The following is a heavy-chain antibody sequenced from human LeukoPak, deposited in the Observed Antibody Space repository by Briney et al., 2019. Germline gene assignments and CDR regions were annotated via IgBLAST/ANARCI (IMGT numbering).Heavy chain of an antibody. V-gene: IGHV4-31*03. CDR1: GVSISSGGYY. CDR3: ARVTMIVVVIDY. J-gene: IGHJ4*02. CDR2: IYDSGST. Sequence: SETLSLTCTVSGVSISSGGYYWSWIRQHSGRGLEWIGYIYDSGSTYYNPSLKSRVTISVDTSKNHFSLKLSSVTAADTAVYYCARVTMIVVVIDYWGQGTLVTVSS. D-gene: IGHD3-22*01.